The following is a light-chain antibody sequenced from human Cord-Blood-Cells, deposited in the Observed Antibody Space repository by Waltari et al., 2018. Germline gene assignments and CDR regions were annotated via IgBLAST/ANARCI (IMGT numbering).Light chain of an antibody. CDR2: QDS. V-gene: IGLV3-1*01. CDR1: KLGDKY. CDR3: QAWDSSTVV. J-gene: IGLJ2*01. Sequence: SYELTQPPSVSVSPGQTASITCSGDKLGDKYACWYQQKPGQSPVLVIYQDSKRPSGIPELFSGSNSGNTATLTICGTQAMDEADYYCQAWDSSTVVFGGGTKLTVL.